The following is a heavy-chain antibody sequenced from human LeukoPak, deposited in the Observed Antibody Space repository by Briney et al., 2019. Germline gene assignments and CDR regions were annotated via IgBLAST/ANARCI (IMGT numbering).Heavy chain of an antibody. CDR1: GGSISSGGYS. Sequence: SQTLSLTCAVSGGSISSGGYSWSWIRQPPGKGLEWIGYIYHSGSTYYNPSLKSRVTISVDRSKNQFSLKLSSVTAADTAVYYCARAQSGDLDYWGQGTLVTVSS. CDR2: IYHSGST. D-gene: IGHD7-27*01. J-gene: IGHJ4*02. CDR3: ARAQSGDLDY. V-gene: IGHV4-30-2*01.